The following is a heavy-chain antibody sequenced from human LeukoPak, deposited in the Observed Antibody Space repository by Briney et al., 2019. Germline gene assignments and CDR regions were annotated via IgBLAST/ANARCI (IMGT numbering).Heavy chain of an antibody. Sequence: PGGSLRLPCAACGFTFSSYEMNWVRQAPGKGLEWVSYISSSGGTIFYADSVKGRFTISRDNAKNSLYLQMNSLRAEDTAVYYCARGQTGTLDAFDIWGQGTMVTVSS. J-gene: IGHJ3*02. D-gene: IGHD1/OR15-1a*01. V-gene: IGHV3-48*03. CDR2: ISSSGGTI. CDR1: GFTFSSYE. CDR3: ARGQTGTLDAFDI.